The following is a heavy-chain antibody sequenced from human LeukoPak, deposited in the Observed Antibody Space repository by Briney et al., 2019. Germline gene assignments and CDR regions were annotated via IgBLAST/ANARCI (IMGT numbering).Heavy chain of an antibody. V-gene: IGHV4-4*07. D-gene: IGHD2-2*01. Sequence: PSETLSLTCTVSGGSISSYYWSWIRQPAGKGLEWIGRIYTSGSTNYNPSLKSRATMSVDTSKNQFSLKLSSVTAADTAVYYCARDSDCSSTSCLSYGMDVWGQGTTVTVSS. J-gene: IGHJ6*02. CDR2: IYTSGST. CDR1: GGSISSYY. CDR3: ARDSDCSSTSCLSYGMDV.